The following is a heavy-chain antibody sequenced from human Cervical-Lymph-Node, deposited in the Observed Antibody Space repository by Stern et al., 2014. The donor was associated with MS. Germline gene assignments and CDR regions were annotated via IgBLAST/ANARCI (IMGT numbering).Heavy chain of an antibody. CDR1: GDSISSYTHY. J-gene: IGHJ4*02. CDR3: AKHACTGAACPFDL. CDR2: VYDRGAT. Sequence: QVQLQESGPGLVQPSETLSLTCAVSGDSISSYTHYWAWIRQPTGKGPEWIGSVYDRGATYNTPSLKSPVTIPVDTSNNPSSLGLNSVTAADTAVYYCAKHACTGAACPFDLWGQGTLVTVSS. V-gene: IGHV4-39*01. D-gene: IGHD2-8*02.